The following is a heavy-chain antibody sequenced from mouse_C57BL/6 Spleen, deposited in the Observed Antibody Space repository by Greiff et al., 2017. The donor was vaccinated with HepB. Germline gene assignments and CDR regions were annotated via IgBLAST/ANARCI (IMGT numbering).Heavy chain of an antibody. CDR1: GYAFSSSW. V-gene: IGHV1-82*01. D-gene: IGHD2-4*01. CDR2: IYPGDGDT. CDR3: AREFYYDYDYLDY. J-gene: IGHJ2*01. Sequence: VQLQQSGPELVKPGASVKISCKASGYAFSSSWMNWVKQRPGKGLEWIGRIYPGDGDTNFNGKFKGKATLTADKSSSTAYMQLSSLTSEDSAVYFCAREFYYDYDYLDYWGQGTTLTVSS.